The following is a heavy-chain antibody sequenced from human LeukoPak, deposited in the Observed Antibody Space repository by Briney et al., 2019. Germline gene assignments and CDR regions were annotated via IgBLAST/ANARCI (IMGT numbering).Heavy chain of an antibody. Sequence: GGSLRLSCAASEFTFRVYSMNWVRQAPGKGLEWVSSISSSSSYIYYADSVKGRFTISRDNAKNSLYLQMNSLRAEDTAVYYCARAVNDYGDYVFDYWGQGTLVTVSS. CDR2: ISSSSSYI. D-gene: IGHD4-17*01. V-gene: IGHV3-21*01. CDR3: ARAVNDYGDYVFDY. CDR1: EFTFRVYS. J-gene: IGHJ4*02.